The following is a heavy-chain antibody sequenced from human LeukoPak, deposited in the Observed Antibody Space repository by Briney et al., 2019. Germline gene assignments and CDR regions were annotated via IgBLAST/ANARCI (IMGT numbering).Heavy chain of an antibody. CDR3: ARRGGIAAAGTGRYYYYYGMDV. J-gene: IGHJ6*02. V-gene: IGHV3-74*01. Sequence: GGSLRLSCAASGFTFSSYWMHWVRQAPGKGLVWVSRINSDGSSTSYADSVKGRFTISRDNAKNTLYLQMNSLRAEDTAVYYCARRGGIAAAGTGRYYYYYGMDVWGQGTTVTVSS. CDR1: GFTFSSYW. CDR2: INSDGSST. D-gene: IGHD6-13*01.